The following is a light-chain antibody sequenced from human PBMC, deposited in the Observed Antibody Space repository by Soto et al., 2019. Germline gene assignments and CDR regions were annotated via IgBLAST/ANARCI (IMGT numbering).Light chain of an antibody. CDR1: TSNIGENS. J-gene: IGLJ1*01. Sequence: QSVLTQPPSVSGTLGQGVTISFSGSTSNIGENSVGWFQQLPGTAPKVLIYVTNKRPSGVPDRFSGSKSGTSAYLAISGLQSEDEADYYCAAWDGSLNGHVFGTGTKVTVL. CDR3: AAWDGSLNGHV. CDR2: VTN. V-gene: IGLV1-44*01.